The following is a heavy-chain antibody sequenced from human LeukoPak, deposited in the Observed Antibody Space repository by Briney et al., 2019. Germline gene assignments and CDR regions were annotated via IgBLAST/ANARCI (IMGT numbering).Heavy chain of an antibody. CDR1: GFTFDDYA. CDR2: ISWNSGSI. CDR3: AKAGSYYYMDV. Sequence: SLRLSSAASGFTFDDYAMHWVPQAPGQGLEWVSGISWNSGSIGYADSVRGRFTISRDNVTNSLYLQMKSLRAEDMALYYCAKAGSYYYMDVWGKGTTVTVSS. V-gene: IGHV3-9*03. J-gene: IGHJ6*03. D-gene: IGHD3-10*01.